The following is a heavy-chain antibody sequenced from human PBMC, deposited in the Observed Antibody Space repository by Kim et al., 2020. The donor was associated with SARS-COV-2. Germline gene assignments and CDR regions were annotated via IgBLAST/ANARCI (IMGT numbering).Heavy chain of an antibody. CDR3: ARDSGYDTRGY. V-gene: IGHV3-48*03. J-gene: IGHJ4*02. Sequence: GSLRLSCAASGFTFSSYEMNWVRQAPGKGLEWVSYISSSGSTIYYADSVKGRFTISRGNAKNSLYLQMNSLRAEDTAVYYCARDSGYDTRGYWGQGTLVTVSS. D-gene: IGHD3-22*01. CDR2: ISSSGSTI. CDR1: GFTFSSYE.